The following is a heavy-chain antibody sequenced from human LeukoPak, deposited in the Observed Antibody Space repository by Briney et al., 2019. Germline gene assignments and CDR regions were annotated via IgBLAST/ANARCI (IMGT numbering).Heavy chain of an antibody. Sequence: GASVKVSCKASGYTFTGYYMHWVRQAPGQGLEWMGWINPNSGGTNYAQKLQGRVTMTRDTSISTAYMELSRLRSDDTAVYYCARGGPEQLAPYNWSDPWGEGTLGTVSP. J-gene: IGHJ5*02. CDR1: GYTFTGYY. CDR2: INPNSGGT. D-gene: IGHD6-6*01. CDR3: ARGGPEQLAPYNWSDP. V-gene: IGHV1-2*02.